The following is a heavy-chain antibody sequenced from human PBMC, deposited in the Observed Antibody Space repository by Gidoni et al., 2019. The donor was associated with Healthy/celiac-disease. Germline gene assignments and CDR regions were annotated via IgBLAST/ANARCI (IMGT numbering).Heavy chain of an antibody. J-gene: IGHJ2*01. CDR3: ARGTVVTAYWYFDL. CDR2: IYYSGST. Sequence: QVQLQESGPGLVKPSETLSLTCTVSGGSISSYYWSWIRQPPGKGLEWIGYIYYSGSTNYNPSLKSRVTISVDTSKNQFSLKLSSVTAADTAVYYCARGTVVTAYWYFDLWGRGTLVTVSS. V-gene: IGHV4-59*01. D-gene: IGHD2-15*01. CDR1: GGSISSYY.